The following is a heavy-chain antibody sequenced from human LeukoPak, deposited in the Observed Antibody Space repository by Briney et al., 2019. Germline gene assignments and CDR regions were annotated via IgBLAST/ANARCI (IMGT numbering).Heavy chain of an antibody. J-gene: IGHJ3*02. D-gene: IGHD6-19*01. V-gene: IGHV3-30*18. CDR2: ISYDGSNK. Sequence: GRSLRLSCAASGFTFSSYGMHWVRQAPGKGQEWVAVISYDGSNKYYADSVKGRFTISRDNSKNTLYLQMNSLRAEDTAVYYCAKDDKLPEVAGTERAFEIWGQGTMVTVSS. CDR3: AKDDKLPEVAGTERAFEI. CDR1: GFTFSSYG.